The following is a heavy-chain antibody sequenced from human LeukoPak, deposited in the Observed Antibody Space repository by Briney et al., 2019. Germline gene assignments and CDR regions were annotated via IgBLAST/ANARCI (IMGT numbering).Heavy chain of an antibody. D-gene: IGHD6-13*01. Sequence: ASVKASCKASGYTFTSYAMHWVRQAPGQRLEWMGWINAGNGNTKYSQKFQGRVTITRDTSARTAYMELSSLRSEDTAVYYCARERGGVYSSSSFDYWGQGTLVTVSS. V-gene: IGHV1-3*01. CDR1: GYTFTSYA. CDR2: INAGNGNT. J-gene: IGHJ4*02. CDR3: ARERGGVYSSSSFDY.